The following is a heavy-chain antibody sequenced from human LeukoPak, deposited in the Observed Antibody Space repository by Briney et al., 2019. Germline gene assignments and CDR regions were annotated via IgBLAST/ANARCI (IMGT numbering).Heavy chain of an antibody. CDR1: GGSFSGYY. CDR3: ARYYDILTGSYYFDY. J-gene: IGHJ4*02. CDR2: INHSGST. V-gene: IGHV4-34*01. Sequence: SETLSLTCAVYGGSFSGYYWSWIRQPPGKGLEWIGEINHSGSTNYNPSLKSRVTISVDTSKNQFSLKLSSVTAADTAVYYCARYYDILTGSYYFDYWGQGTLVTVSS. D-gene: IGHD3-9*01.